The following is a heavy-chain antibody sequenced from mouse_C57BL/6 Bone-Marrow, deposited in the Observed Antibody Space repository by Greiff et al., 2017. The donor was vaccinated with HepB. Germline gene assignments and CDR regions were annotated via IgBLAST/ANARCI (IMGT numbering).Heavy chain of an antibody. CDR1: GFTFSDYY. J-gene: IGHJ3*01. CDR2: ISDGGSYT. CDR3: ARAGGYPQAWFAY. Sequence: EVHLVESGGGLVKPGGSLKLSCAASGFTFSDYYMYWVRQTPEKRLEWVATISDGGSYTYYPDSVKGRFTISRDNAKNNLYLQMSSLKSEDTAMYYCARAGGYPQAWFAYWGQGTRVTVSA. V-gene: IGHV5-4*02.